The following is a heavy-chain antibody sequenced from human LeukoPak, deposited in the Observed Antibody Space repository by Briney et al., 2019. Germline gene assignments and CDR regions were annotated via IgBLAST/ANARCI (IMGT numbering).Heavy chain of an antibody. J-gene: IGHJ5*02. D-gene: IGHD5-18*01. V-gene: IGHV3-23*01. CDR1: GFTFSSYA. Sequence: GGSLRLSCAASGFTFSSYAMSWVRQAPGKGLEWVSAISGSGGSTYYPDSVKGRFTVSRDNSKNTLYLQMNSLRAEDTAVYYCAKRYSYGPNWFDPWGQGTLVTVSS. CDR2: ISGSGGST. CDR3: AKRYSYGPNWFDP.